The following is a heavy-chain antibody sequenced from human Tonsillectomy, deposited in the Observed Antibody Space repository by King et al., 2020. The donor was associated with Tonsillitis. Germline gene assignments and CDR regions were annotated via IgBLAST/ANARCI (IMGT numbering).Heavy chain of an antibody. CDR3: AKVMTTTGTNWFDP. CDR2: ISYDGSNK. CDR1: GFTFSSYG. Sequence: HVQLVESGGGVVQPGRSLRLSCAASGFTFSSYGMHWVHQAPGKGLEWVAVISYDGSNKYYADSVKGRFTISRDNSKNTLYLQMNSLRAEDTAVYYCAKVMTTTGTNWFDPWGQGTLVTVSS. V-gene: IGHV3-30*18. J-gene: IGHJ5*02. D-gene: IGHD4-11*01.